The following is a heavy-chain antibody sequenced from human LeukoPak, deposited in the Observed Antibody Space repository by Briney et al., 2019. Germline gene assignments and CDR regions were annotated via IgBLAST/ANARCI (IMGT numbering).Heavy chain of an antibody. Sequence: ASVKVSCKVSGYTLTELSMHWVRQAPGKGLEWMGGFDPEDGETIYAQKFQGRVTMTEDTSTDTAYMELSSLRSEDTAVYYCAKDLTMGFRLGYWGQGTLVTVSS. D-gene: IGHD4/OR15-4a*01. CDR1: GYTLTELS. V-gene: IGHV1-24*01. CDR3: AKDLTMGFRLGY. CDR2: FDPEDGET. J-gene: IGHJ4*02.